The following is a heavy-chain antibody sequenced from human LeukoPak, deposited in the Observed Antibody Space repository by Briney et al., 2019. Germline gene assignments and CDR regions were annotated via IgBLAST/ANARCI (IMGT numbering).Heavy chain of an antibody. Sequence: GGSLRLSCAASGFTFSSYAMHWARQAPGKGLEYVSSISSNGGSTYYANSVKGRFTISRDNSKNTLYLQMGSLRAEDMAVYYCARAHTIFGVVTHYDYRGQGTLVTVSS. CDR1: GFTFSSYA. J-gene: IGHJ4*02. V-gene: IGHV3-64*01. CDR3: ARAHTIFGVVTHYDY. CDR2: ISSNGGST. D-gene: IGHD3-3*01.